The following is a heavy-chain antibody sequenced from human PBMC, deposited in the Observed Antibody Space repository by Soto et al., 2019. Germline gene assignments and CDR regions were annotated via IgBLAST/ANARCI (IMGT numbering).Heavy chain of an antibody. D-gene: IGHD3-22*01. V-gene: IGHV4-30-4*01. CDR1: GGSISSGDYY. CDR3: ARDEIIDSSGYGYYGMDV. CDR2: IYYSGST. Sequence: KTSETLSLTCTVSGGSISSGDYYWSWIRQPPGKGLEWIGYIYYSGSTYYNPSLKSRVTISVDTPKNQFSLKLSSVTAADTAVYYCARDEIIDSSGYGYYGMDVWGQGTTVTVSS. J-gene: IGHJ6*02.